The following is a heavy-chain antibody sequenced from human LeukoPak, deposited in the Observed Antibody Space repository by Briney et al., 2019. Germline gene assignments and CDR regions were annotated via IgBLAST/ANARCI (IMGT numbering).Heavy chain of an antibody. CDR3: SSYYGSGSSNWFDP. Sequence: PSETLSLTCTVSGGSVSSGSYYWSWIRQPPGKGLEWIGYIYYSGSTNYNPSLKSRVTISVATSKNQFSLKLSSVTAADPAVYYCSSYYGSGSSNWFDPWGQGTLVTVSS. CDR2: IYYSGST. V-gene: IGHV4-61*01. J-gene: IGHJ5*02. D-gene: IGHD3-10*01. CDR1: GGSVSSGSYY.